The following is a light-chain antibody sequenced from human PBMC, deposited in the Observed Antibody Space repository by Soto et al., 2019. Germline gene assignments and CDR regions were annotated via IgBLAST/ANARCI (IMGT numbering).Light chain of an antibody. J-gene: IGLJ3*02. V-gene: IGLV2-23*01. CDR1: SSDVGSYNL. CDR3: CSYAGSSTLV. CDR2: EGS. Sequence: QSVLTQPASVSGSPGQSITLSCTGTSSDVGSYNLVSWYQQHPGKAPKLMIYEGSKRPSGVSNRFSGSKSGNTASLTISGLQAEDEADYDCCSYAGSSTLVFGGGTKLTFL.